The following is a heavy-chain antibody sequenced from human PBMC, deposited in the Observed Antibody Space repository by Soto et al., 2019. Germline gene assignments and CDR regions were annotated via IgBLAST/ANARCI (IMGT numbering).Heavy chain of an antibody. CDR2: IHYSGNT. CDR3: AGVFCTSSTCYFPGWSDP. CDR1: GASISSGAYF. J-gene: IGHJ5*02. D-gene: IGHD2-21*01. V-gene: IGHV4-31*03. Sequence: QVQLQESGPGLVKPSQTLSLTCTVSGASISSGAYFWSWIRLRPERGLEWIGNIHYSGNTYYNPSLGGRLIISIATSQTHFYLRLNSVTAADTANYYCAGVFCTSSTCYFPGWSDPWGQGALVTVSS.